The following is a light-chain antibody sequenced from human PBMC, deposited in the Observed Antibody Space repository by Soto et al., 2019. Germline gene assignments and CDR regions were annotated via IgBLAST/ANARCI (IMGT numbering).Light chain of an antibody. V-gene: IGLV1-47*01. CDR1: SSNVGSHF. Sequence: QSVLTQPPSASGTPGQSLTMSCSGSSSNVGSHFVYWYQHLPGTAPKLLIYRDAQRPSGVPARFFGSKSGTSASLAISGLRSEDEDDYYCAVWDDSLTGWVFGGGTKLTVL. J-gene: IGLJ3*02. CDR3: AVWDDSLTGWV. CDR2: RDA.